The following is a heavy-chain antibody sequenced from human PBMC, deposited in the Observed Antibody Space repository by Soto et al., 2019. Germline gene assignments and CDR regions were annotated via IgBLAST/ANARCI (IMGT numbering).Heavy chain of an antibody. CDR1: GGSFSGSY. CDR2: INHSGST. J-gene: IGHJ5*02. D-gene: IGHD6-19*01. V-gene: IGHV4-34*01. CDR3: ARVRRAVAGNWFDP. Sequence: SETLSLTCAVSGGSFSGSYWRWIRQPPGKGLEWIGEINHSGSTNYNPSLKSRVTISVDTSKNQFSLKLSSVTAADTAVYYCARVRRAVAGNWFDPWGQGTLVTVSS.